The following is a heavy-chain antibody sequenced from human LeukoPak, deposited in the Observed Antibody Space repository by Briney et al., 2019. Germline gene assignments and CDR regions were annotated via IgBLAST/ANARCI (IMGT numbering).Heavy chain of an antibody. Sequence: SETLSLTCAVYGGSFSGYYWSWIRQPPGKGLEWIGEINHSGSTNYNPSLTSRVTISVDTSTNQFSLKLSAVTAADTAVYYCARLLTMVRGVMADYWGQGTLVTVSS. CDR2: INHSGST. D-gene: IGHD3-10*01. V-gene: IGHV4-34*01. J-gene: IGHJ4*02. CDR1: GGSFSGYY. CDR3: ARLLTMVRGVMADY.